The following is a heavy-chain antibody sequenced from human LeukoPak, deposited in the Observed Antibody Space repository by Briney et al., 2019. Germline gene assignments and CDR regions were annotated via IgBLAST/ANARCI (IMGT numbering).Heavy chain of an antibody. Sequence: GASVKVSCKASGYTFTSYAMHWVRQAPGQRLEWMGWINAGNGNTKYSQKFQGRVTITRDTSASTAYMELSSLRSEDTAVYYCARTPMAVGRYNWFDPWGQGTLVTVSS. J-gene: IGHJ5*02. CDR2: INAGNGNT. CDR1: GYTFTSYA. D-gene: IGHD3-10*01. V-gene: IGHV1-3*01. CDR3: ARTPMAVGRYNWFDP.